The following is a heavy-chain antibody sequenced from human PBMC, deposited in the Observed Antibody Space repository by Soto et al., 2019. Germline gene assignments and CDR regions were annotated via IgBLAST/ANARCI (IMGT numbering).Heavy chain of an antibody. CDR3: GKDLSGYPLDYNYMDV. CDR2: ISGSGGST. V-gene: IGHV3-23*04. Sequence: EVQLVESGGGMVQPGGSLRLSCAASGFTFSSYAMSWVRQAPGKGLEWVSAISGSGGSTYYADSVKGRFTISRDNSKNTLYQQMKSLRAEDTAVYYCGKDLSGYPLDYNYMDVWGKGTTVTVSS. CDR1: GFTFSSYA. D-gene: IGHD5-12*01. J-gene: IGHJ6*03.